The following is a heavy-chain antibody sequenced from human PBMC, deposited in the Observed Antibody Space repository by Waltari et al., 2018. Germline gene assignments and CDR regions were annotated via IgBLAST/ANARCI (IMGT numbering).Heavy chain of an antibody. Sequence: EVQLVESGGGLVQPGGSLRLSCEAYGCTFSTYGMNWVRQDPGKGLDWVANIKYDGSEKYYADSVKGRFTISRDNAKNSLYLQMSSLRVEDTAVYYCLLCSEVTAATGFFDYWGQGALVTVSS. J-gene: IGHJ4*02. V-gene: IGHV3-7*01. CDR3: LLCSEVTAATGFFDY. CDR1: GCTFSTYG. D-gene: IGHD2-2*01. CDR2: IKYDGSEK.